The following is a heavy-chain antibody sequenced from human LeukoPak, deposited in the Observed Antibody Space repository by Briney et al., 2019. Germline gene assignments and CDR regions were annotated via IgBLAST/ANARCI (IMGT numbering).Heavy chain of an antibody. J-gene: IGHJ4*02. D-gene: IGHD3-22*01. Sequence: SVKVSCKASGGTFSSYAISWVRQAPGQGLEWMGGIIPIFGTTNYAQKFQGRVTITTDESTSTAYMELSSLRSEDTAVYYRARDSGRYYDSSGYYYTPFDYWGQGTLVTVSS. CDR2: IIPIFGTT. CDR1: GGTFSSYA. V-gene: IGHV1-69*05. CDR3: ARDSGRYYDSSGYYYTPFDY.